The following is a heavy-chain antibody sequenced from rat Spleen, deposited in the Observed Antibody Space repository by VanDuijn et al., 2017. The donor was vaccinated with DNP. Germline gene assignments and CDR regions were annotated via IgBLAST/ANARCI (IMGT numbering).Heavy chain of an antibody. CDR2: ITNTGGST. D-gene: IGHD1-6*01. V-gene: IGHV5-31*01. CDR1: GFTFNNYW. CDR3: TRELLMYTTDYYYVMDA. Sequence: EVQLVESGGGLVQPGRSLKLSCVASGFTFNNYWMTWIRQAPGKGLEWVASITNTGGSTYYPDSVKGRFTISRDNAKSTLYLQMNGLRSEDTATYYCTRELLMYTTDYYYVMDAWGQGASVTVSS. J-gene: IGHJ4*01.